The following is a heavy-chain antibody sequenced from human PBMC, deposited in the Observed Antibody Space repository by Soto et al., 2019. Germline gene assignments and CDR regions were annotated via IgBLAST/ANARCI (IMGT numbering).Heavy chain of an antibody. V-gene: IGHV3-48*03. D-gene: IGHD3-3*01. CDR2: ISSSGSTI. J-gene: IGHJ5*02. Sequence: GGSLRLSCAASGFTFSSYEMNWVRQAPGKGLEWVSYISSSGSTIYYADSVKGRFTISRDNAKNSLYLQMNSLRAEDTAVYYCARDAAIFGVVPFDPWGQGTLVTVSS. CDR3: ARDAAIFGVVPFDP. CDR1: GFTFSSYE.